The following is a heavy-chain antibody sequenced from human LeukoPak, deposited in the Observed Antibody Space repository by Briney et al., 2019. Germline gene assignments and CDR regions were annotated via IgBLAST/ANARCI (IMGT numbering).Heavy chain of an antibody. CDR3: AKDMGAYYDSSGYFDY. J-gene: IGHJ4*02. V-gene: IGHV3-9*01. Sequence: GGSLRLSCAASGFTFDDYAMHWVRQAPGKVLEWVSGVSWNSGSIGYADSVKGRFTISRDNAKNSLYLQMNSLRAEDTALYYCAKDMGAYYDSSGYFDYWGQGTLVTVSS. CDR2: VSWNSGSI. D-gene: IGHD3-22*01. CDR1: GFTFDDYA.